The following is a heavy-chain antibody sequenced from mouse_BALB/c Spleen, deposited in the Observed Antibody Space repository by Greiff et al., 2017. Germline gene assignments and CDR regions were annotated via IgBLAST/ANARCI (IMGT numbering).Heavy chain of an antibody. Sequence: EVQLVESGPGLVKPSQSLSLTCTVTGYSITSDYAWNWIRQFPGNKLEWMGYISYSGSTSYNPSLKSRISITRDTSKNQFFLQLNSVTTEDTATYYCARYVHYYGYVGVLDYWGQGTTLTVSS. CDR1: GYSITSDYA. CDR3: ARYVHYYGYVGVLDY. CDR2: ISYSGST. V-gene: IGHV3-2*02. J-gene: IGHJ2*01. D-gene: IGHD1-2*01.